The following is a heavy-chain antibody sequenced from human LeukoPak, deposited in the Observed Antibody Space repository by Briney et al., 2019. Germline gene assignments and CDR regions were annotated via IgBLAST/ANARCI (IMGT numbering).Heavy chain of an antibody. Sequence: SETLSLTCAVYGGSFSGYYWSWIRQPPGKGLEWIGEINHSGSTNYNPSLKSRVTTSVDTSKNQFSLKLSSVTAADTAVYYCASLFGGSYYYYYYMDVWGKGTTVTISS. CDR2: INHSGST. J-gene: IGHJ6*03. V-gene: IGHV4-34*01. D-gene: IGHD1-26*01. CDR3: ASLFGGSYYYYYYMDV. CDR1: GGSFSGYY.